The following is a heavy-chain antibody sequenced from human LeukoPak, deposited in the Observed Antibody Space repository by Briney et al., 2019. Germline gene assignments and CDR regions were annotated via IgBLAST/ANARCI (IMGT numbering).Heavy chain of an antibody. D-gene: IGHD1-26*01. CDR3: AKVPIVGATEPSDY. J-gene: IGHJ4*02. CDR1: GFTFSSYA. CDR2: ISGSGGSS. Sequence: GGSLRLSCAASGFTFSSYAMSWVRQAPGKGLEWVSAISGSGGSSNYADSVKGRFTISRDNSKNTLYLQMNSLRAEDTAVYYCAKVPIVGATEPSDYWGQGTLVTVSS. V-gene: IGHV3-23*01.